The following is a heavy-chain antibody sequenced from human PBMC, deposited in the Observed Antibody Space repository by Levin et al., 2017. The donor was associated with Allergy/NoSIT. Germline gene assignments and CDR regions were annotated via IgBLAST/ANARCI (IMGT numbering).Heavy chain of an antibody. CDR2: INSDESRT. D-gene: IGHD3-22*01. V-gene: IGHV3-74*01. J-gene: IGHJ4*02. CDR1: GFTFSSYW. CDR3: ARGYYDTSTYTASI. Sequence: GGSLRLSCAASGFTFSSYWMHWVHQAPGKGLMWVSRINSDESRTNYADSVKGRFTISRDNAKNTLYLQMNSLRAEDTAVYYCARGYYDTSTYTASIWGQGTLVTVSS.